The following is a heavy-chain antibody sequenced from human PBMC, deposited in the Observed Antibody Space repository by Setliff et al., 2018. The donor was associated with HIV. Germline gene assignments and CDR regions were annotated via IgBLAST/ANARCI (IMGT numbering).Heavy chain of an antibody. J-gene: IGHJ4*02. D-gene: IGHD2-8*02. CDR3: ARRGMWSCETGGNPTATFDY. CDR2: IYFSGTP. Sequence: PSETLSLTCTVSGGSINSRSYYWAWIRQPPGKGLEWVASIYFSGTPYYNPSLKNRVTISVDTSKNQFSLKLGSVTAADTAVYYCARRGMWSCETGGNPTATFDYWGQGVLVTVSS. CDR1: GGSINSRSYY. V-gene: IGHV4-39*01.